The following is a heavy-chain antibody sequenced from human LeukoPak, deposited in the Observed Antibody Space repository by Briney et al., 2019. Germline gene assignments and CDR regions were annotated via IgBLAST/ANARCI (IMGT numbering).Heavy chain of an antibody. J-gene: IGHJ3*02. V-gene: IGHV1-2*02. Sequence: ASVKVSCKASGYTLTSYYMQWVRQAPGQGLEWMGWINPNSGGTNYAQKFQGRVTMTRDTSISTAYMELSRLRSDDTAVYYCARDHYYDSSGYYYPLDAFDIWGQGTMVTVSS. D-gene: IGHD3-22*01. CDR3: ARDHYYDSSGYYYPLDAFDI. CDR1: GYTLTSYY. CDR2: INPNSGGT.